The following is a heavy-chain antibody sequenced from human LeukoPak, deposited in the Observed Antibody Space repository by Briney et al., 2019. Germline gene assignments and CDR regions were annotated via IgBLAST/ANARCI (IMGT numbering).Heavy chain of an antibody. CDR2: ISGSGSAT. Sequence: PGGSLRLSCAASGFTFRSYWMSWVRQAPGKGLEWVSAISGSGSATYYADSVKGRFTISRDNSKNTLYLQMNSLRAEDTAVYYCAKDQYGEAFDIWGPGTMVTVSS. V-gene: IGHV3-23*01. D-gene: IGHD4-17*01. J-gene: IGHJ3*02. CDR1: GFTFRSYW. CDR3: AKDQYGEAFDI.